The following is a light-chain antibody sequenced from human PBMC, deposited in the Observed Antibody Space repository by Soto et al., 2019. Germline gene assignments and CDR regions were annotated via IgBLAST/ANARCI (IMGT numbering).Light chain of an antibody. CDR2: DAS. V-gene: IGKV3-15*01. J-gene: IGKJ1*01. CDR1: QSVSSN. CDR3: QQYNTWWT. Sequence: IVMTQSPATLSVSPGEGATLSCRASQSVSSNLAWYQQKPGQAPRLLIYDASTRATGIPARFSGSGSGTEFTLTISSLQSEDFAVYYCQQYNTWWTFGQGTKVEIK.